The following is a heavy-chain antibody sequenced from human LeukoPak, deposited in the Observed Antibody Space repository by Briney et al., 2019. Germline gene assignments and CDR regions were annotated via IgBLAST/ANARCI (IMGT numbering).Heavy chain of an antibody. J-gene: IGHJ4*02. Sequence: ASVKVSCKASGYTFTSYDINWVRLATGQGLEWMGWMNPNSGNTGYAQKFQGRVTMTRNTSISTAYMELSSLRSEDTAVYYCARARVTYWGSYYFDYWGQGALVTVSS. CDR3: ARARVTYWGSYYFDY. D-gene: IGHD2-8*02. CDR1: GYTFTSYD. V-gene: IGHV1-8*01. CDR2: MNPNSGNT.